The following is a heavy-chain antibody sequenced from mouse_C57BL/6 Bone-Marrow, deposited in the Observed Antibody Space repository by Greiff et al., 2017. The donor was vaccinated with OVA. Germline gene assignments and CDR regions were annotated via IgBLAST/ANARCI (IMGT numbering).Heavy chain of an antibody. Sequence: VQLQQPGAELVRPGSSVKLSCKASGYTFTSYWMHWVKQRPIQGLEWIGNIDPSDSDTHYNQKFKDKATLTVDKSSSTAYMQLSSLTSEDSAVYYCAREDLLLYPDYSLDYWGQGTSVTVSS. J-gene: IGHJ4*01. V-gene: IGHV1-52*01. CDR2: IDPSDSDT. CDR1: GYTFTSYW. CDR3: AREDLLLYPDYSLDY. D-gene: IGHD2-1*01.